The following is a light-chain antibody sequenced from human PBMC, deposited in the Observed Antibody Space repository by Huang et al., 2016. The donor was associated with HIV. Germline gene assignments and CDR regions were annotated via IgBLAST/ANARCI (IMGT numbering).Light chain of an antibody. Sequence: DIQMTQSPSSLSASVGDRVTITGRASQSISNYLNGYQQKPGKAPKLLIYDASSLQSGVPSRFRGSGSGTDFPLTISSLQPEDFATYYCQQSYSTPWTFGQGTRVEIK. CDR3: QQSYSTPWT. CDR2: DAS. V-gene: IGKV1-39*01. CDR1: QSISNY. J-gene: IGKJ1*01.